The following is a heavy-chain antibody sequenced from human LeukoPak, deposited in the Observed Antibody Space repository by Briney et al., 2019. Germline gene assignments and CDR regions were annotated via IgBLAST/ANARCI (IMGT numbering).Heavy chain of an antibody. CDR3: TRLHNNGWLDAFDV. CDR1: GYIFTDYV. Sequence: GASVKVSCKASGYIFTDYVIHWVRQAPGQGLEWMGRINTGNGNTKYSQIFQGRLTITRDTSATTAYMELSALRSEDTALYYCTRLHNNGWLDAFDVWGQGTMVSVSS. J-gene: IGHJ3*01. V-gene: IGHV1-3*04. D-gene: IGHD6-19*01. CDR2: INTGNGNT.